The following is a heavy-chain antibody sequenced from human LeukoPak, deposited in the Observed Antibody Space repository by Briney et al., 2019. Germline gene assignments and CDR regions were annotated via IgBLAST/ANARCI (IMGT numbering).Heavy chain of an antibody. D-gene: IGHD5-18*01. CDR3: ARDDSETAMVSF. CDR1: GFTFSDYY. V-gene: IGHV3-11*04. CDR2: ISSSGSTI. J-gene: IGHJ4*02. Sequence: PGGSLRLSCAASGFTFSDYYMSWIRQAPGKGLEWVSYISSSGSTIYYADSVKGRFTISRDNAKNTLYLQMNSLRAEDTAVYYCARDDSETAMVSFWGQGTLVTVSS.